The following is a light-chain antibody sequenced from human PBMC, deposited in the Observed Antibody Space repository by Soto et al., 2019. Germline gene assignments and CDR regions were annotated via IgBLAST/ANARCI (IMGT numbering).Light chain of an antibody. CDR1: TSFVGSYNL. V-gene: IGLV2-23*01. Sequence: QLVLTQPASVSGSPGQSITISCTGTTSFVGSYNLVSWYQQHTGKAPQVLIYEDTKRPSGVSNRFSGSISGSTASLTISGLQAEDEADYYCCSYVGASTYVFGTGTKLTVL. J-gene: IGLJ1*01. CDR3: CSYVGASTYV. CDR2: EDT.